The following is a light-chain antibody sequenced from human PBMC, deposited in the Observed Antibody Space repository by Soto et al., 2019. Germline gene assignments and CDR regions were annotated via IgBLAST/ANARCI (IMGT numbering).Light chain of an antibody. V-gene: IGKV3-15*01. J-gene: IGKJ2*01. CDR2: GAS. CDR3: QQYNNWPYT. CDR1: QSVSTN. Sequence: EIVMTQSPDTLSVSPGERATLSCRASQSVSTNLAWYQQNPGQAPRLLIYGASTRATGIPARFSGSVSGTEFTLTISSLQSEDFAVYHCQQYNNWPYTFGQGTKLEIK.